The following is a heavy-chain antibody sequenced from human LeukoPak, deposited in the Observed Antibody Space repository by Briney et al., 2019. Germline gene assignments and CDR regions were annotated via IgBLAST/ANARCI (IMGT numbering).Heavy chain of an antibody. CDR1: GGSVSRSPYY. D-gene: IGHD3-22*01. CDR2: IYYSGST. J-gene: IGHJ5*02. V-gene: IGHV4-39*07. Sequence: SETLSLTCTVSGGSVSRSPYYWGWIRQPPGKGLEWIGNIYYSGSTYYNPSLKSRVTISVDTSKNQFSLKLSSVTAADTAVYYCARGRRYYDSSGLWWFDPWGQGTLVTVSS. CDR3: ARGRRYYDSSGLWWFDP.